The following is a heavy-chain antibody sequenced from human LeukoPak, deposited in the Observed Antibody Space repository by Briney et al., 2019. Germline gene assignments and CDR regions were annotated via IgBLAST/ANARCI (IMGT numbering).Heavy chain of an antibody. J-gene: IGHJ4*02. CDR1: GGTFSSYA. Sequence: SVKVPCKASGGTFSSYAISWVRQAPGQGLEWMGRIIPILGIANYAQKFQGRVTITADKSTSTAYMELSSLRSEDTAVYYCARDPSPTVTTKLDYWGQGTLVTVSS. D-gene: IGHD4-17*01. V-gene: IGHV1-69*04. CDR2: IIPILGIA. CDR3: ARDPSPTVTTKLDY.